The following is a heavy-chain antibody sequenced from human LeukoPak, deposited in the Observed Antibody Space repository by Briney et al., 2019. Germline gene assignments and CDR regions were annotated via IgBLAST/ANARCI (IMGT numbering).Heavy chain of an antibody. CDR3: ARGRFYSNYPEDYFDY. Sequence: SETLSLTCTVSGYSISSGYYWGWIRQPPGKGLEWIGSIYHSGSTYYNPSLKSRVTISVDTSKNQFSLKLSSVTAADTAVYYCARGRFYSNYPEDYFDYWGQGTLVTVSS. V-gene: IGHV4-38-2*02. CDR2: IYHSGST. CDR1: GYSISSGYY. J-gene: IGHJ4*02. D-gene: IGHD4-11*01.